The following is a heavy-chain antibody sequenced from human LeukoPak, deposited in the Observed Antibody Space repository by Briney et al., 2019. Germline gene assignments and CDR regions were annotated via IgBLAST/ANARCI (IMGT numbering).Heavy chain of an antibody. CDR2: IYYSGST. V-gene: IGHV4-59*13. D-gene: IGHD3-22*01. CDR1: GGSISSYY. Sequence: PSETLSLTCTVSGGSISSYYWSWIRQPPGKGLEWVGYIYYSGSTNYNPSLKSRVTISVDTSKNQFSLKLSSVTAADTAVYYCARGLVRYYDSSGYYDYWGQGTLVTVSS. CDR3: ARGLVRYYDSSGYYDY. J-gene: IGHJ4*02.